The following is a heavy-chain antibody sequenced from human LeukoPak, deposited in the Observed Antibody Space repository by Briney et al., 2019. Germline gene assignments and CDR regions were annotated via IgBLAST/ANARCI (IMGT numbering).Heavy chain of an antibody. CDR1: RFTFSSYA. Sequence: GGSLRLSCVASRFTFSSYAMGWVRPPPGRGLEWVSAMSGSGGSTYYADSVKGWFTISRDNSKHTLYLQMNSLRAEDTAVYYCAKAREDIVVVLAAIPQYGFDYWGQGTLVTVSS. CDR3: AKAREDIVVVLAAIPQYGFDY. CDR2: MSGSGGST. D-gene: IGHD2-15*01. V-gene: IGHV3-23*01. J-gene: IGHJ4*02.